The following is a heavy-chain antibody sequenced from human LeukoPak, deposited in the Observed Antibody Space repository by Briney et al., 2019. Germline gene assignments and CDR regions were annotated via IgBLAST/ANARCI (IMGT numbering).Heavy chain of an antibody. CDR1: GFTFSSYA. CDR3: AKGVQGIAVAGTGMDV. V-gene: IGHV3-23*01. J-gene: IGHJ6*02. D-gene: IGHD6-19*01. Sequence: PGGSLRLSCAASGFTFSSYAMSWVRQAPGKALEWVSAISGSGGSTYYADSVKGRFTISRDNSKNTLYLQMNSLRAEDTAVYYCAKGVQGIAVAGTGMDVWGQGTTGTVSS. CDR2: ISGSGGST.